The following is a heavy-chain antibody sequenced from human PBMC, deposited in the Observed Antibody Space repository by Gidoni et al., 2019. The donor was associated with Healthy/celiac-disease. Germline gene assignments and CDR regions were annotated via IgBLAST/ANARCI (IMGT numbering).Heavy chain of an antibody. CDR2: IYYSGST. J-gene: IGHJ4*02. D-gene: IGHD3-22*01. CDR1: GGSISSGGYY. V-gene: IGHV4-31*03. Sequence: QVQLQESVPGLVKPSQTLSLTCTVSGGSISSGGYYWSWIRQHPGKGLEWIGYIYYSGSTYYNPSLKSRVTISVDTSKNQFSLKLSSVTAADTAVYYCARAFSYDSSGYYEYYFDYWGQGTLVTVSS. CDR3: ARAFSYDSSGYYEYYFDY.